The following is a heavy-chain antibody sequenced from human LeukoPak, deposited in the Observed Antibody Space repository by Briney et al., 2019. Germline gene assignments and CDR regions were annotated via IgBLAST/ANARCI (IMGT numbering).Heavy chain of an antibody. CDR1: GFTFSRYA. CDR2: ISGSGGST. Sequence: GGSLRLSCSASGFTFSRYAMIWVRQAPGKGLEWVSAISGSGGSTYYADSVKGRFTISRVNYKNTLYLQMNTLTAEDTAVYYCAKDGSTGYPPYFDYWGQGTLVTVSS. V-gene: IGHV3-23*01. D-gene: IGHD3-9*01. J-gene: IGHJ4*02. CDR3: AKDGSTGYPPYFDY.